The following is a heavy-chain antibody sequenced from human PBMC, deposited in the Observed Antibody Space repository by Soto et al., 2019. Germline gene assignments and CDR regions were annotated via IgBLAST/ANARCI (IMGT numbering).Heavy chain of an antibody. Sequence: EVQLVESGGGLVQPGGSLRLSCAASGFTFSSYSMNWVRQAPGKGLEWLSYISSSISTMHYADSVKGRFTISRDNAKNSLYLQINSLRDEDTAVYYCAREVRDTAVADFDYWGQGTLLTVSS. D-gene: IGHD5-18*01. CDR1: GFTFSSYS. CDR3: AREVRDTAVADFDY. CDR2: ISSSISTM. V-gene: IGHV3-48*02. J-gene: IGHJ4*02.